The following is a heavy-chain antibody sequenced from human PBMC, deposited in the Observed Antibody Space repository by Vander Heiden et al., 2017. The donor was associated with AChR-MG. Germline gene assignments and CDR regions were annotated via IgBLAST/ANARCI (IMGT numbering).Heavy chain of an antibody. J-gene: IGHJ6*02. CDR2: ISSSSSTI. V-gene: IGHV3-48*01. CDR3: ARGDGGNSDYYYYYGMDV. CDR1: GFTFTSVS. D-gene: IGHD2-21*02. Sequence: EVQLVESGGGWVQPGGSTRLSCAASGFTFTSVSMNWVRQAPGMELEWVTYISSSSSTIYYADSVKGRFTISRDNAKNSLYLQMNSLRAEDTAVYYCARGDGGNSDYYYYYGMDVWGQGPTVTLSS.